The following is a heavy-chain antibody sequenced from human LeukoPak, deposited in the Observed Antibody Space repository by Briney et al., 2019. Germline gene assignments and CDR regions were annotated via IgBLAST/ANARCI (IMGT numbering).Heavy chain of an antibody. J-gene: IGHJ4*02. V-gene: IGHV3-21*01. CDR2: ISSSSSYI. D-gene: IGHD3-10*01. CDR1: GFTFSSYS. Sequence: GGSLRLSCAASGFTFSSYSMNWVRQAPGKGLEWVSSISSSSSYIYCADSVKGRFTISRDNAKNSLYLQMNSLRAEDTAVYYCAREGRESPFDYWGQGTLVTVSS. CDR3: AREGRESPFDY.